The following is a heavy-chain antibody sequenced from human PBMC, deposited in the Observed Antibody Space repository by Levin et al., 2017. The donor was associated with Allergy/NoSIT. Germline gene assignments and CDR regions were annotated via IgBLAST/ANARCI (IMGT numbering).Heavy chain of an antibody. CDR1: GFNFSIYS. D-gene: IGHD3-9*01. Sequence: GESLKISCAASGFNFSIYSMNWVRQAPGKGLEWVSYIGSGSSTIYYADSVKGRFTVSRDNAKNSLYLQMNSLRVEDTAIYYCARDRDDDVSTAYLGGGVRNYYYYGMDVWGQGTTVTVSS. J-gene: IGHJ6*02. V-gene: IGHV3-48*04. CDR2: IGSGSSTI. CDR3: ARDRDDDVSTAYLGGGVRNYYYYGMDV.